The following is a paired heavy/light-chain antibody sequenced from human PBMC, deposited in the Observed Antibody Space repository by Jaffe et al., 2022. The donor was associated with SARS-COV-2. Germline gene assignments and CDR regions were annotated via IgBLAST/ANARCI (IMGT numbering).Light chain of an antibody. CDR2: DAS. CDR3: QQRTKWPYT. V-gene: IGKV3-11*01. Sequence: EIVLTQAPATLSLSPGERATLSCRASQSVSSDLAWYQQKPGQAPRLLIYDASNRATGIPARFSGSGSGTDFTLTISSLEPEDFALYHCQQRTKWPYTFGQGTKVEIE. J-gene: IGKJ2*01. CDR1: QSVSSD.
Heavy chain of an antibody. D-gene: IGHD5-18*01. V-gene: IGHV3-64D*09. CDR3: VRRWSETAGEPDY. J-gene: IGHJ4*02. CDR2: INADGGST. Sequence: EVKLVESGGGLVQPGGSLRLSCSASGFTFGRFAMYWVRQAPGKGLEFVSVINADGGSTYNTDAVRGRFTVSRDNSKNTLYLQMSSLRPEDTAVYYCVRRWSETAGEPDYWGQGTLVTVSS. CDR1: GFTFGRFA.